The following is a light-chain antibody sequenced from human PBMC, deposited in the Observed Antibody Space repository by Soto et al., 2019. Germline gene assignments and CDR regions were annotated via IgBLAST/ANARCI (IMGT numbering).Light chain of an antibody. CDR2: DVS. J-gene: IGLJ1*01. Sequence: QSVLTQPRSVSGSPGQSVTISCTGTSSDVGGYSYVSWYQQHPGKAPKVMIYDVSKRPSGVPDRFSGSKSGNTASLTISGLQAEDEADYYCCSYAGSYTLYVFGIGTKVTVL. CDR1: SSDVGGYSY. CDR3: CSYAGSYTLYV. V-gene: IGLV2-11*01.